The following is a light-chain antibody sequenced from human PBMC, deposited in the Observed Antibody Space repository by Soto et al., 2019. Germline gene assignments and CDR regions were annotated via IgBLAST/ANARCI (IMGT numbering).Light chain of an antibody. Sequence: EVVLTQSPCTLSWSPGERATLSCRASQSVGSNSLAWYQQKPGQAPRLLIYGSSSRATGIPDRFSGSGSGTDFTLTVSRLEPEDFAVYYCQQYGSSPRTFGQGTKVDIK. J-gene: IGKJ1*01. CDR2: GSS. CDR3: QQYGSSPRT. V-gene: IGKV3-20*01. CDR1: QSVGSNS.